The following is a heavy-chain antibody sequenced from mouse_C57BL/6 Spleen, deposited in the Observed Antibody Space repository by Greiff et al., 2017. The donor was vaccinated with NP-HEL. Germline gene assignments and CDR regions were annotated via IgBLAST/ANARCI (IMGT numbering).Heavy chain of an antibody. V-gene: IGHV1-55*01. J-gene: IGHJ2*01. CDR3: ARYDYDGAFDY. Sequence: VQLQQSGAELVKPGASVKMSCKASGYTFTSYWITWVKQRPGQGLEWIGEIYPGSGSTNYNEKFKSKATLTEDTSSSTAYMQLSSLTSEDSAVYYFARYDYDGAFDYWGQGTTLTVSS. CDR1: GYTFTSYW. D-gene: IGHD2-4*01. CDR2: IYPGSGST.